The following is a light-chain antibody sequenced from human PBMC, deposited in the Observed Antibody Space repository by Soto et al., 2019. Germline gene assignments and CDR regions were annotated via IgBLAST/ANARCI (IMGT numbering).Light chain of an antibody. J-gene: IGKJ1*01. CDR2: LGS. Sequence: DIVMTQSPLSLPVTPGEPASISCRSSQSLLHSNGYNYLDWYLQKPGQSPQLLIYLGSNLASGVPDRFSGSGSGTDFTLKISRVEAEDVGVYYCKQSLKTPWTFGQGTKVEIK. CDR3: KQSLKTPWT. V-gene: IGKV2-28*01. CDR1: QSLLHSNGYNY.